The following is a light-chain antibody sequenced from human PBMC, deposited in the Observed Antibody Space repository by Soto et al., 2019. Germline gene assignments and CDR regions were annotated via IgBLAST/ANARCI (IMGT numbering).Light chain of an antibody. Sequence: DIQMTQSPFSLSASVVDRFTITFLASQSISSYLNWYQQKPGKPPKLLIYAAVSLQRGVPSRFSGSGSGTDFTLTISSLQPEDFATYYCQQNFNTLITFGQGTRLEIK. CDR1: QSISSY. CDR3: QQNFNTLIT. CDR2: AAV. V-gene: IGKV1-39*01. J-gene: IGKJ5*01.